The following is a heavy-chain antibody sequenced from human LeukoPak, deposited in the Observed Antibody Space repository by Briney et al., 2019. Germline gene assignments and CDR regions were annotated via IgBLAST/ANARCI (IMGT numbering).Heavy chain of an antibody. D-gene: IGHD3-22*01. V-gene: IGHV1-69*13. CDR2: IIPIFGTA. Sequence: EASVKVSCKASGGTFSSYAISWVRQAPGQGLEWMGGIIPIFGTANYAQKFQGRVTITADESTSTAYMELSSLRSEDTAVYYCASHYYDSSGYYCGFDYWGQGTLVTVSS. CDR1: GGTFSSYA. CDR3: ASHYYDSSGYYCGFDY. J-gene: IGHJ4*02.